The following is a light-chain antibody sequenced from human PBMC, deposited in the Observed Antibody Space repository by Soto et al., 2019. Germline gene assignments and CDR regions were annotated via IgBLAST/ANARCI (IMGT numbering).Light chain of an antibody. Sequence: DIQMTQSPSTLSASVGERVIVTCRASQTVSNWLAWYQHTPGTAPKLLIYDASRLESGVPLRFSGSGSGTSFTLTISSLQPEDFATYYCQQLLSYPVTFGQGTRLEIK. CDR3: QQLLSYPVT. V-gene: IGKV1-5*01. J-gene: IGKJ5*01. CDR2: DAS. CDR1: QTVSNW.